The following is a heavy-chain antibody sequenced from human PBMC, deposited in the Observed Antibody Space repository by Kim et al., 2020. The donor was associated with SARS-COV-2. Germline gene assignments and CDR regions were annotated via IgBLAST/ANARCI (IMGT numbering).Heavy chain of an antibody. CDR2: AYYTSKWNF. V-gene: IGHV6-1*01. Sequence: SQTLSLTCAISVDTMFTKNGAWNWIRQSPSRGLEWLGRAYYTSKWNFDYAISVKGRIIINPDTSKNQLSLQLTSVTPEDTAVYYCARSLIVIQGVVNYYYYYMDVWGKGTTVTVSS. CDR3: ARSLIVIQGVVNYYYYYMDV. D-gene: IGHD3-10*01. CDR1: VDTMFTKNGA. J-gene: IGHJ6*03.